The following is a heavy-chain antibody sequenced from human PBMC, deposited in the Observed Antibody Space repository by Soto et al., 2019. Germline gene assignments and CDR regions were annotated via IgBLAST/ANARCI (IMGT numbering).Heavy chain of an antibody. CDR2: ISSYGNKA. CDR3: VKDLTLNWDYPGLDV. D-gene: IGHD1-7*01. Sequence: PGGSLRLSCSASGFSFSSYAMHWVRQAPGKGLEYVSVISSYGNKAFYADSVRGRFTISRDNSKNTLYLQMSSLKEEDTAVYYCVKDLTLNWDYPGLDVWGQGATVTVSS. CDR1: GFSFSSYA. V-gene: IGHV3-64D*08. J-gene: IGHJ6*02.